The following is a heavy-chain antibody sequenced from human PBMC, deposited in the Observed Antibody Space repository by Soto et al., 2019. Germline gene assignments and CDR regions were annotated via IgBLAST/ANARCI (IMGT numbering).Heavy chain of an antibody. Sequence: GGSLRLSCAASGFTFTRYSMNWVRQAPGKGLEWVSSISSTTNYIYYGDSMKGRFTIPRDNAKNSLYLEMNSPRAEDTAVYYCARESEDLTSNFDYWGQGTLVTVSS. V-gene: IGHV3-21*06. CDR2: ISSTTNYI. J-gene: IGHJ4*02. CDR3: ARESEDLTSNFDY. CDR1: GFTFTRYS.